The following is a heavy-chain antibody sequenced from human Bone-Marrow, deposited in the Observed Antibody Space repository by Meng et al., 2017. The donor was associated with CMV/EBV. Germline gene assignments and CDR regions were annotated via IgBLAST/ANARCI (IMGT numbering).Heavy chain of an antibody. V-gene: IGHV3-21*01. CDR2: ISSSSSYI. CDR1: GFTFSSYS. Sequence: GGSLRLSCAASGFTFSSYSMNWVRQAPGKGLEWVSSISSSSSYIYYADSVKGRFTISRDNAKNSLYLQMNSLRAEDTAVYYCARPLPVGDEQLVPHYYYYYGMDVWGQGTMVTVSS. D-gene: IGHD6-6*01. J-gene: IGHJ6*02. CDR3: ARPLPVGDEQLVPHYYYYYGMDV.